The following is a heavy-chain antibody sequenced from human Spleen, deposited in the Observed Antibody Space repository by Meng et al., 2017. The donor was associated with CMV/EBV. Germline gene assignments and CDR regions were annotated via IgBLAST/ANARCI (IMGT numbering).Heavy chain of an antibody. CDR1: GFIFSRSW. V-gene: IGHV3-7*04. CDR2: INPDGSEK. Sequence: VPVVEWGRVLGRQGCSLGLFCAASGFIFSRSWMSWVRQAPGRGLEWVANINPDGSEKYYLDSVRGRFTVSRDNGKNSVFLQMNSLRVEDAGVYYCARRLDYWGQGTLVTVSS. J-gene: IGHJ4*02. CDR3: ARRLDY.